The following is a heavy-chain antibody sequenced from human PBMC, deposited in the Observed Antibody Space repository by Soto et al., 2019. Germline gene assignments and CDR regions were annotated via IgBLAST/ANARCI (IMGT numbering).Heavy chain of an antibody. CDR3: TRVDSPMVRGVIPDY. D-gene: IGHD3-10*01. CDR1: GFTFGDYA. J-gene: IGHJ4*02. Sequence: GGSLRLSCTASGFTFGDYAMSWFRQAPGKGLEWVGFIRSKAYGGTTEYAASVKGRFTISRDDSKSIAYLQMNSLKTEDTAVYYCTRVDSPMVRGVIPDYWGQGTLVTVSS. V-gene: IGHV3-49*03. CDR2: IRSKAYGGTT.